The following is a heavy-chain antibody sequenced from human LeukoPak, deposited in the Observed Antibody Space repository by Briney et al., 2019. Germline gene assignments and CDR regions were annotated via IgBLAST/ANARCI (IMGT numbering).Heavy chain of an antibody. D-gene: IGHD2-21*02. CDR2: ISGGRDNT. CDR1: GFTFSIYA. V-gene: IGHV3-23*01. CDR3: AKGDAYCGGDCYPD. Sequence: GGSLRLSCAASGFTFSIYAMSWVRQAPGKGLEWVSAISGGRDNTYYADSVKGRFTIFRDTSKNTLYLQMNSLRAEDTAVYYCAKGDAYCGGDCYPDWGQGTLVTVSS. J-gene: IGHJ4*02.